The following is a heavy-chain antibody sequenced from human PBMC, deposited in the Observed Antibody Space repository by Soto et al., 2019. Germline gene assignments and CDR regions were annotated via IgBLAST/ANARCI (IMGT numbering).Heavy chain of an antibody. D-gene: IGHD1-1*01. CDR2: INENSGSL. Sequence: EVQLVESGGNLVQPGRSLRLSYAASGFTFGDYAMHWVRQAPGKGLEWISSINENSGSLDYADSVKGRFTISRDNAKHSLYLQMNSLRIEDTALYYCAKDAHWSLDFWGQGTLVTVSS. CDR1: GFTFGDYA. V-gene: IGHV3-9*01. CDR3: AKDAHWSLDF. J-gene: IGHJ4*02.